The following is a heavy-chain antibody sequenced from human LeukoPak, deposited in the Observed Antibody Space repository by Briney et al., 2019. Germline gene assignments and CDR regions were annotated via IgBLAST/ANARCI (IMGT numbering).Heavy chain of an antibody. V-gene: IGHV4-34*01. Sequence: SETLSLTCAVYGGSFSDYYWSWIRQPPGKGLEWIGRVHSNGDTYYNPSLESRVTVSMDTSKNQFALNLTSLTAADTAVYYCARDIGLAHWGQGTLVTVSS. CDR1: GGSFSDYY. CDR2: VHSNGDT. CDR3: ARDIGLAH. D-gene: IGHD3-16*02. J-gene: IGHJ4*02.